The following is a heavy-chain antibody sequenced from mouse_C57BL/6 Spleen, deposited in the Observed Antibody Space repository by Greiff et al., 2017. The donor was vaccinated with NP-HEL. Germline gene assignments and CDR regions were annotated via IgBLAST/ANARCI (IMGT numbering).Heavy chain of an antibody. J-gene: IGHJ2*01. V-gene: IGHV1-19*01. CDR1: GYTFTDYY. Sequence: VQLQQSGPVLVKPGASVKMSCKASGYTFTDYYMNWVKQSHGKSLEWIGVINPYNGGTSYNQKFKGKATLTVDKSSSTAYMELNSLTSEDSAVYYCARGSTTVVAPYYFDYWGQGTTLTVSS. D-gene: IGHD1-1*01. CDR3: ARGSTTVVAPYYFDY. CDR2: INPYNGGT.